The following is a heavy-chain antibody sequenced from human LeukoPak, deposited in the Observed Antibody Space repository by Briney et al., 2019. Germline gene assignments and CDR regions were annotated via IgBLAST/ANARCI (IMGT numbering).Heavy chain of an antibody. Sequence: GGSLRLSCAASGFTFSSYEMNWVRQAPGKGLEWVSSISSSGTSIYYADSVKGRFTISRDNAKNTLYLQMNSLRAEDTAVYYCARDPPTYYYDSSGQLDWGQGTLVTVSS. CDR1: GFTFSSYE. CDR3: ARDPPTYYYDSSGQLD. J-gene: IGHJ4*02. D-gene: IGHD3-22*01. CDR2: ISSSGTSI. V-gene: IGHV3-21*01.